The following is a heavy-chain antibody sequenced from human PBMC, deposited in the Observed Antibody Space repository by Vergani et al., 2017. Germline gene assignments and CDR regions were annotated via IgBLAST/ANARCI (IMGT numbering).Heavy chain of an antibody. D-gene: IGHD2-15*01. CDR1: GYIFKNYY. V-gene: IGHV1-46*02. Sequence: QLQLVQPGAALKKPGASAKVSCTAPGYIFKNYYRHWLRLAPGQGFQWMGVVNFVTGAATSPQKFEGRITMTRETSTATFYMDLSSLKYEDTAIYYCARSIGYCTSGSCRPYYFDLWGQGTLVTVSS. J-gene: IGHJ4*02. CDR2: VNFVTGAA. CDR3: ARSIGYCTSGSCRPYYFDL.